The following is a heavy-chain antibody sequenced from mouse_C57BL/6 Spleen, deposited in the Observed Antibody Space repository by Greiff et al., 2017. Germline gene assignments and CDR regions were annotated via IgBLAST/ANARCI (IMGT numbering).Heavy chain of an antibody. CDR2: INPNNGGT. V-gene: IGHV1-26*01. CDR3: ARRDYGYDGYFDV. Sequence: EVQLQQSGPELVKPGASVKISCKASGYTFTDYYMNWVKQSHGKSLEWIGDINPNNGGTSYNQKFKGKATLTVDKSSSTAYMELRSLTSEDSAVYYCARRDYGYDGYFDVWGTGTTVTVSS. D-gene: IGHD2-2*01. CDR1: GYTFTDYY. J-gene: IGHJ1*03.